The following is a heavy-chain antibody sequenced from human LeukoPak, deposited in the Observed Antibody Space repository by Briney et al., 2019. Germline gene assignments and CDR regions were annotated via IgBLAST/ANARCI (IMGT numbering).Heavy chain of an antibody. D-gene: IGHD3-22*01. CDR2: INWNGGST. CDR3: ARAAYYDSSGYYDPFDY. V-gene: IGHV3-20*04. J-gene: IGHJ4*02. CDR1: GFIFDDYG. Sequence: PGGSLRLSCATSGFIFDDYGMSWVRHAPGKGLEWVSGINWNGGSTVYADSLKGRFTISRDNAKNSLYLQMNSLRAEDTALYYCARAAYYDSSGYYDPFDYWGQGTLVTVSS.